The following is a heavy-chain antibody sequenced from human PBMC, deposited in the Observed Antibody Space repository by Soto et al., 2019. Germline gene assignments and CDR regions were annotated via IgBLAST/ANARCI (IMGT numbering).Heavy chain of an antibody. V-gene: IGHV4-34*01. Sequence: TSETLSLTCAVYGGSFSGYYWSWIRQPPGKGLEWIGEINHSGSTNYNPSLKSRVTISVDTSKNQFSLKLSSVTAADTAVYYCARTLGYCSGGSCPYYMDVWGKGTTVTVSS. CDR1: GGSFSGYY. D-gene: IGHD2-15*01. CDR3: ARTLGYCSGGSCPYYMDV. J-gene: IGHJ6*03. CDR2: INHSGST.